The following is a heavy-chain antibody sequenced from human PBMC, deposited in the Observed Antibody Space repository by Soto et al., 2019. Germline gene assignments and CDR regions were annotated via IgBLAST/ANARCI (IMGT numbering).Heavy chain of an antibody. CDR2: INAGNGNT. Sequence: ASVKVSCKASGYTFTSYAMHWVRQAPGQRLEWMGWINAGNGNTKYSQKLQGRVTITRDTSASTAYMELSSLRSEDTAVYYCALLTQYYFDYWGQGTLVTVSS. CDR3: ALLTQYYFDY. V-gene: IGHV1-3*01. J-gene: IGHJ4*02. CDR1: GYTFTSYA.